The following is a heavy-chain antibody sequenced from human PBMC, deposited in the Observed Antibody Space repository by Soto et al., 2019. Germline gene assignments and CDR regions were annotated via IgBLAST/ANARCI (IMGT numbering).Heavy chain of an antibody. CDR1: GFTFSSYG. V-gene: IGHV3-30*18. CDR2: ISYDGSNK. Sequence: QVQLVESGGGVVQPGRSLRLSCAASGFTFSSYGMHWVRQAPGKGLEWVAVISYDGSNKYYADSVKGRFTISRDNSKNTLYPQMNSLRAEDTAVYYCAKNYYDSSGYSHRDQGTLVTVSS. CDR3: AKNYYDSSGYSH. J-gene: IGHJ4*02. D-gene: IGHD3-22*01.